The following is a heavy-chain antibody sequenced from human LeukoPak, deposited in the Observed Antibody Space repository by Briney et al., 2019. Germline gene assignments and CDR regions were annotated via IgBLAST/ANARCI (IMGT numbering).Heavy chain of an antibody. Sequence: ASVKVSCKASGYTFIGYYMHGVRQAPGQGVEWMGWIKPNSGGTNYAQKFQGRVTMTRDTSISTAYMELSRLRSDDTAAYYCARDTGYGGNHDAFDIWGQGTMVTVSS. V-gene: IGHV1-2*02. D-gene: IGHD4-23*01. CDR1: GYTFIGYY. CDR2: IKPNSGGT. CDR3: ARDTGYGGNHDAFDI. J-gene: IGHJ3*02.